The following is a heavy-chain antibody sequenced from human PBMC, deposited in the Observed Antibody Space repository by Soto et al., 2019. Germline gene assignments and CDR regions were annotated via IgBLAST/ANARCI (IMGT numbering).Heavy chain of an antibody. V-gene: IGHV3-7*03. Sequence: GSLRLSCAASGFTFSSYWMSWVRQAPGKGLEWVANIKQDGSEKYYVDSVKGRFTISRDNSKNTLYLQMNSLRAEDTAVYYCAKSPYYYDSSSFDYWGQGTLVTVSS. J-gene: IGHJ4*02. CDR3: AKSPYYYDSSSFDY. D-gene: IGHD3-22*01. CDR1: GFTFSSYW. CDR2: IKQDGSEK.